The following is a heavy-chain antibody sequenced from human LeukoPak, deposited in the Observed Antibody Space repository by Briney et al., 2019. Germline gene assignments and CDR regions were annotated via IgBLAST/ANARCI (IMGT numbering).Heavy chain of an antibody. Sequence: SETLSLTCAVYGGSFSGYYWSWIRQPPGKGLEWIGSIYYSGSTYYNPSLKSRVTISVDTSKNQFSLKLSSVTAADTAVYYCARVSAGDYYDSSGYYDYWGQGTLVTVSS. D-gene: IGHD3-22*01. CDR2: IYYSGST. J-gene: IGHJ4*02. CDR1: GGSFSGYY. CDR3: ARVSAGDYYDSSGYYDY. V-gene: IGHV4-34*01.